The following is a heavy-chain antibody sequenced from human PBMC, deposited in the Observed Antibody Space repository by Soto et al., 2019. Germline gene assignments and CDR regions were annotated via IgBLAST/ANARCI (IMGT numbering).Heavy chain of an antibody. CDR2: IIPILGIA. V-gene: IGHV1-69*08. D-gene: IGHD4-17*01. CDR3: ARDRSHDYGDYVHFDY. CDR1: GGTFSSYT. Sequence: QVQLVQSGAEVKKPGSSVKVSCKASGGTFSSYTISWVRQAPGQGLEWMGRIIPILGIANYAQKFQGRATITADKSTSTAYMELSSVRSEDTAVYYCARDRSHDYGDYVHFDYWGQGTLVTVSS. J-gene: IGHJ4*02.